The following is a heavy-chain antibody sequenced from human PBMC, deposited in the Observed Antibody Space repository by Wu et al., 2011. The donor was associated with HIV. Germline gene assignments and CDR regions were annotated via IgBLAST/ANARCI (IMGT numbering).Heavy chain of an antibody. CDR1: GYTFTSFY. V-gene: IGHV1-46*01. J-gene: IGHJ4*02. D-gene: IGHD3-9*01. CDR3: ARQQYFDWPRGGFDY. Sequence: QVQLVQSGAEVKKPGASVKVSCKASGYTFTSFYMHWVRQAPGQGLEWMARINPSGGSTSYAQKFQDRVTMTRDTSTSTVYMELSSLRSEDTAVYYCARQQYFDWPRGGFDYWGQGTLVTVSS. CDR2: INPSGGST.